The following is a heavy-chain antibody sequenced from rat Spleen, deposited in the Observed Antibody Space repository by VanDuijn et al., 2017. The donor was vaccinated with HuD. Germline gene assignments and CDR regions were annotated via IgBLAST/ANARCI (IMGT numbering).Heavy chain of an antibody. J-gene: IGHJ1*01. D-gene: IGHD1-1*01. CDR2: ISFEGSAT. Sequence: EVQLVESGGGLVQTGRSLKLSCAASGFTFSDYNMAWVRQAPKKGLEWVASISFEGSATYYGDSVKGRFTISRGNAKSTLYLQMDSLRAEDTATYYCVRHGETYYSPDYFDFWGPGTMVTVSS. CDR1: GFTFSDYN. CDR3: VRHGETYYSPDYFDF. V-gene: IGHV5-22*01.